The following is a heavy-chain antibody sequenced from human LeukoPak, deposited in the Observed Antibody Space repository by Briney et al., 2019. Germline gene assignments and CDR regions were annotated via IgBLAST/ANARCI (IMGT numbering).Heavy chain of an antibody. CDR1: GFTLSNYG. D-gene: IGHD3-22*01. V-gene: IGHV3-33*01. CDR3: TRDEGDSSGYYPGL. CDR2: IWHDGSRK. J-gene: IGHJ1*01. Sequence: GGSLRLSCAASGFTLSNYGMHWVRQAPGKGLEWVAAIWHDGSRKYYAESVKGRFTISRDNARNTVYVQMDSLRAEDTAVYYCTRDEGDSSGYYPGLWGQGTLVTVSS.